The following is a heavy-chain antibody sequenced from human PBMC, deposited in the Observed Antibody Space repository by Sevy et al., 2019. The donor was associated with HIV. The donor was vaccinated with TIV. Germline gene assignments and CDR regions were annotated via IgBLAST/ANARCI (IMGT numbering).Heavy chain of an antibody. CDR2: ISSSSSYI. CDR1: GFTFSSYS. CDR3: ARDPGPAIYCSSTSCYGNYFDY. J-gene: IGHJ4*02. D-gene: IGHD2-2*01. V-gene: IGHV3-21*01. Sequence: GGSLRLSCAASGFTFSSYSMNWVRQAPRKGLEWVSSISSSSSYIYYADSVKGRFTISRDNAKNSLYLQMNSLRAEDTAVYYCARDPGPAIYCSSTSCYGNYFDYWGQGTLVTVSS.